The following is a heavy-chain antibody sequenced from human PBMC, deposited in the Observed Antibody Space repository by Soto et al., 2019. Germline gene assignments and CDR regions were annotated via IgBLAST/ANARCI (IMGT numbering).Heavy chain of an antibody. CDR3: ARDGDPYYFDY. Sequence: EVQLVESGGGLVKPGGTLRVSCAASGFTFSRYYMNWVRQAPGRGLQWVASISTGNTYIYYADSVKGRFTISGDNAKNLLYLHMNSLRAEDTAVYFCARDGDPYYFDYWGQGTLVTVSA. J-gene: IGHJ4*02. CDR2: ISTGNTYI. CDR1: GFTFSRYY. V-gene: IGHV3-21*01. D-gene: IGHD2-21*02.